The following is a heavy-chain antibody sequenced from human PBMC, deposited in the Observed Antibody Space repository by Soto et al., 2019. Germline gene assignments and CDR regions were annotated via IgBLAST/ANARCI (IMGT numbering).Heavy chain of an antibody. J-gene: IGHJ4*02. CDR2: ISGSGGST. V-gene: IGHV3-23*01. CDR3: AKDPGIAVAGTGHGEFDY. Sequence: GGSLRLSCAASGFTFSSYAMSWVRQAPGKGLEWVSAISGSGGSTYYADSVKGRFTISRDNSKNTLYLQMNSLRAEDTAVYYCAKDPGIAVAGTGHGEFDYWGQGTLVTVSS. D-gene: IGHD6-19*01. CDR1: GFTFSSYA.